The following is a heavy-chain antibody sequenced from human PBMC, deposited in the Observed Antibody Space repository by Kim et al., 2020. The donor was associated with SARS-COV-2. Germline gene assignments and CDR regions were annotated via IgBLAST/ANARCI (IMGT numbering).Heavy chain of an antibody. V-gene: IGHV1-46*01. D-gene: IGHD5-12*01. Sequence: ASVKVSCKASGYTFTSYYMHWVRQAPGQGLEWMGIINPSGGSTSYAQKFQGRVTMTRDTSTSTVYMELSSLRSEDTAVYYCARVNVEMATMVGTDYFDYWGQGTLVTVSS. J-gene: IGHJ4*02. CDR2: INPSGGST. CDR1: GYTFTSYY. CDR3: ARVNVEMATMVGTDYFDY.